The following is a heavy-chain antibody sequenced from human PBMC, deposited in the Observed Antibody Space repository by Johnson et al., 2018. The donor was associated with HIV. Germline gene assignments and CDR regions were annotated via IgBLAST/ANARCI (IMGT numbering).Heavy chain of an antibody. CDR1: GFTFSSFG. J-gene: IGHJ3*02. Sequence: VQLVESGGGLVQPGGSLRLSCAASGFTFSSFGMHWVRQAPAKGLEWVAFISYDGSDKDNADSVRGRFTISRDNSKNTLYLQMNSLRAEDTAVYYCAKEPLPGIVATDDAFDIWGQGTMVTVSS. V-gene: IGHV3-30*04. CDR3: AKEPLPGIVATDDAFDI. D-gene: IGHD5-12*01. CDR2: ISYDGSDK.